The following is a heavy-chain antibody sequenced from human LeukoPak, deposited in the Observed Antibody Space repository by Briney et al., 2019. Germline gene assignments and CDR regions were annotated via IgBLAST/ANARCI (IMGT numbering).Heavy chain of an antibody. CDR2: IYSDIDSGGTT. CDR1: GFTVSSNY. V-gene: IGHV3-66*01. D-gene: IGHD2-8*01. Sequence: GSLRLSCAASGFTVSSNYMSWVRQAPGKGLEWVSVIYSDIDSGGTTYHADSVKGRFTISRDNSKNTLYLQMNSLRAEDTAVYYCARDGFRYCTNGVCYFPDYWGQGTLVTVSS. CDR3: ARDGFRYCTNGVCYFPDY. J-gene: IGHJ4*02.